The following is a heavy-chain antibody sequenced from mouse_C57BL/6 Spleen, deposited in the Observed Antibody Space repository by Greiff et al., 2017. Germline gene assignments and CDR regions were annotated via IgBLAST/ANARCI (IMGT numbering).Heavy chain of an antibody. Sequence: VQLQQPGAELVMPGASVKLSCKASGYTFTSYWMHWVKQRPGQGLEWIGEIDPSDSYTNYNQKFMGKSTLTVDKSSSTAYMQLSSLTSEDSAVYYCARRNYYGSSFDVWGTGTTVTVSS. CDR1: GYTFTSYW. J-gene: IGHJ1*03. V-gene: IGHV1-69*01. D-gene: IGHD1-1*01. CDR2: IDPSDSYT. CDR3: ARRNYYGSSFDV.